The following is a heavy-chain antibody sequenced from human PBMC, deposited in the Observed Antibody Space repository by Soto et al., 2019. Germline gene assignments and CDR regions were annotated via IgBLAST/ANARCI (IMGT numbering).Heavy chain of an antibody. V-gene: IGHV4-30-4*01. J-gene: IGHJ4*02. CDR2: IYYSGST. D-gene: IGHD2-15*01. Sequence: SETLSLTCTVSGRSISSVNYYWGWIRQPPGKGLEWIGYIYYSGSTYYNPSLRSRVTISVDTSKNQFSLKLSSVTAADTAVYYCARYGSVECNRGSCYYLFAYRGQGTLVTVSS. CDR3: ARYGSVECNRGSCYYLFAY. CDR1: GRSISSVNYY.